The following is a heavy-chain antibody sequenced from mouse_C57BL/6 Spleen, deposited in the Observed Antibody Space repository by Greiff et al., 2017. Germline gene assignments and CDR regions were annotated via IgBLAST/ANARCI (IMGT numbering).Heavy chain of an antibody. V-gene: IGHV1-82*01. Sequence: VQLQESGPELVKPGASVKISCKASGYAFSSSWMNWVKQRPGKGLEWIGRIYPGDGDTNYNGKFKGKATLTADKSSSTAYMQLSSLTSEDSAVYFCAREGIYYGNPAWFAYWGQGTLVTVSA. CDR1: GYAFSSSW. CDR3: AREGIYYGNPAWFAY. J-gene: IGHJ3*01. D-gene: IGHD2-1*01. CDR2: IYPGDGDT.